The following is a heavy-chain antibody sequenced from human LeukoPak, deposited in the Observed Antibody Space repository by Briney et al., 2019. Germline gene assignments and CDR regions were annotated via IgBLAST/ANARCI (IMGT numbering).Heavy chain of an antibody. Sequence: GGSLRLSCAASGFTFSSYTMNWVRQAPGKGLEWVSSISSSSSSLYFADSVKGRFTISRDNTKNSLYLQMNSLRGEDTAVYYCARDRDGYNHASDIWGRGTMVTVSS. D-gene: IGHD5-24*01. CDR3: ARDRDGYNHASDI. CDR1: GFTFSSYT. CDR2: ISSSSSSL. V-gene: IGHV3-21*06. J-gene: IGHJ3*02.